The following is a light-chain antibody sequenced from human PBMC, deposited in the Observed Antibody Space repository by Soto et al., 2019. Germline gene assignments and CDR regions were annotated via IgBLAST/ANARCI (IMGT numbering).Light chain of an antibody. CDR2: GAS. CDR1: LRISKY. J-gene: IGKJ4*01. V-gene: IGKV1-39*01. Sequence: DIQVIQSPSSLSASVGDRVTITCRASLRISKYLNWYQQKPGTAPKLLIYGASTLQSVVPSRFRGSGSGTDFTLTISSLQPEYSATYFCQQSHSTPLSVGGGTKLEI. CDR3: QQSHSTPLS.